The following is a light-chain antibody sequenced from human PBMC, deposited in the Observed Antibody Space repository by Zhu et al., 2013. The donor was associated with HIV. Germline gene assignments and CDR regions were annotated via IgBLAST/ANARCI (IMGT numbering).Light chain of an antibody. Sequence: DIVMTQSPDSLAVSLGERATIHCKSSQTLLYNSKNKNYLGWYQLKAGQPPKLLIYWASTRESGVPDRFSGSGSGTDFTLTISSLQAEDVAVYYCQQYYSTPYTFGQGTKLEIK. V-gene: IGKV4-1*01. J-gene: IGKJ2*01. CDR2: WAS. CDR1: QTLLYNSKNKNY. CDR3: QQYYSTPYT.